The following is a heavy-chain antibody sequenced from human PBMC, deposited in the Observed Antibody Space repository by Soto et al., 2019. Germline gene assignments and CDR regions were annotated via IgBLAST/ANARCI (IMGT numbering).Heavy chain of an antibody. CDR2: IYSGGST. V-gene: IGHV3-53*01. CDR1: GFTVSSNY. CDR3: ARDPSEAVADYYYGMDV. Sequence: PGGSLRLSCAASGFTVSSNYMSWVRQAPGKGLEWVSVIYSGGSTYYADSVKGRFTISRDNSKNTLYLQMNSLRAEDTAVYYCARDPSEAVADYYYGMDVWGQGTTVPVSS. D-gene: IGHD6-19*01. J-gene: IGHJ6*02.